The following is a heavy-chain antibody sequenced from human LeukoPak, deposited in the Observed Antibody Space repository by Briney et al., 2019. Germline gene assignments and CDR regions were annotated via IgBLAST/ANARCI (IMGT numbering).Heavy chain of an antibody. J-gene: IGHJ6*02. D-gene: IGHD6-13*01. CDR2: ISGGSTYI. CDR3: AKGISAAAGEDFYYGMDV. V-gene: IGHV3-21*04. CDR1: GFTFSHYT. Sequence: GGSLRLSCAASGFTFSHYTMNWIRQAPGKGLEWVASISGGSTYIFYSPSVGGRVYPGSRGGRRFTVSRDDAKNTLFLQMNSLRAEDTALYYCAKGISAAAGEDFYYGMDVWGHGTTVTVSS.